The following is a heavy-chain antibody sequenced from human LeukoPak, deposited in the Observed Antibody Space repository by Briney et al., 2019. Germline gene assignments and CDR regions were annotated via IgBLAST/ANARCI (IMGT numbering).Heavy chain of an antibody. V-gene: IGHV4-30-2*01. D-gene: IGHD1-26*01. CDR2: IYHSGST. Sequence: SETLSLTCAVSGGSISSGHSSWNCFPQPPGKGLEWIGYIYHSGSTYYNPSLKSRVAISVDKSKNQFSLKLRSVTAADTALYYCARGGTAFDIWGQGTMVTVSS. CDR1: GGSISSGHSS. J-gene: IGHJ3*02. CDR3: ARGGTAFDI.